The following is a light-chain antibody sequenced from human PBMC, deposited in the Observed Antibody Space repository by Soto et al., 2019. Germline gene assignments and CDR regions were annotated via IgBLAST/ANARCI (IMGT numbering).Light chain of an antibody. CDR2: EVS. V-gene: IGLV2-14*01. Sequence: QSVLTQPAPVSGSPGQSITISCTGTSSDVGGYNYVSWYQQHPGKVPRLMIYEVSNRPSGLSNRFSGSKSGNTASLTISGLQAEDEADYYCSSYTSSNTWVFGGGTKLTVL. CDR3: SSYTSSNTWV. J-gene: IGLJ3*02. CDR1: SSDVGGYNY.